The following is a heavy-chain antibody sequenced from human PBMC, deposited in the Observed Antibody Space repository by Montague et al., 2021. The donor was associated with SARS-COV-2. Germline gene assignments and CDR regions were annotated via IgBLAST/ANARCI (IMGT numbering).Heavy chain of an antibody. J-gene: IGHJ4*02. D-gene: IGHD6-19*01. V-gene: IGHV4-39*01. Sequence: SETLSLTCTVSGGSISSSNYYWGWIRQPPGKGLEWIGSIYYSGTTYYNPSLQSRVTISVDTSKKQFSLKLSSVTAADMAVYYCARGTYTSGWFQQFDYWGQGTLVTVSS. CDR2: IYYSGTT. CDR1: GGSISSSNYY. CDR3: ARGTYTSGWFQQFDY.